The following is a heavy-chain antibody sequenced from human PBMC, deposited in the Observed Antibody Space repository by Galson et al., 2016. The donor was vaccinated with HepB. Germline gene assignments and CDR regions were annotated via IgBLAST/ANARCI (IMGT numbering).Heavy chain of an antibody. D-gene: IGHD4-17*01. CDR1: GFTISTYS. J-gene: IGHJ4*02. Sequence: SLRLSCAASGFTISTYSVHWVRQAPGKGLEWVSYISSSRSSIFYADSVKGRFTVSRDNAKNSLYLQMNSLRAEDTAVYYCARDDGDLDYWGQGTLVTFSS. V-gene: IGHV3-48*04. CDR2: ISSSRSSI. CDR3: ARDDGDLDY.